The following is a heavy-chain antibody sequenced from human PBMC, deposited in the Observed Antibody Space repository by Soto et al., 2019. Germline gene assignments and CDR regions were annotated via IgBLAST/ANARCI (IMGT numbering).Heavy chain of an antibody. J-gene: IGHJ4*02. CDR1: EGTFNSYA. CDR3: ARGASRWYPYFFDS. V-gene: IGHV1-69*01. Sequence: QAQVVQSGSEVRKPGASVKLSCKASEGTFNSYAIAWVRQAPGQGLEWMGGIIPYYNTLNYAQKFQDRVTITADDSTNTVYMELSSLRSDDTAVYFCARGASRWYPYFFDSWAQGTLVTVSS. D-gene: IGHD6-13*01. CDR2: IIPYYNTL.